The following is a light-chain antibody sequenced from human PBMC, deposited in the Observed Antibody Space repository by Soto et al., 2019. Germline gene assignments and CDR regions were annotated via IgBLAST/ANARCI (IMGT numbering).Light chain of an antibody. CDR2: AAS. CDR3: QQYESSPTT. V-gene: IGKV3-20*01. CDR1: QSVSSTY. J-gene: IGKJ4*01. Sequence: EIVLTQSPGTLSLSPGERATLSCRASQSVSSTYLAWYQQKPGQAPRLLIYAASSRATGIPDRFSGSGSGTDFTLTISRLEPEDFAVYYCQQYESSPTTFGGGTKVETK.